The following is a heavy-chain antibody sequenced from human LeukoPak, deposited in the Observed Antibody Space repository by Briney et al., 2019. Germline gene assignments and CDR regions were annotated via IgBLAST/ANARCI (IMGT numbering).Heavy chain of an antibody. CDR1: GFTFSSYG. CDR2: ISYDGSNK. J-gene: IGHJ6*04. Sequence: PGRSLRLSCAASGFTFSSYGMHWVRQAPGKGLGWVTVISYDGSNKYYADSVKGRFTISRDNSKNTLYLQMNSLRAEDTAVYYCAKGAAADFYYYYYGMDVWGKGTTVTVSS. D-gene: IGHD6-13*01. V-gene: IGHV3-30*18. CDR3: AKGAAADFYYYYYGMDV.